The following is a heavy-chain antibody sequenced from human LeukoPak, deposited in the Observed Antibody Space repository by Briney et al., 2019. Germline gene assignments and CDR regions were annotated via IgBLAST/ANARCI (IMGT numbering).Heavy chain of an antibody. Sequence: PSETLSLTCTVSGGSISSGGYYWSWIRQYPGKGLEWIGCIYYSGSTYYNPSLKSRVTISVDTSKNQFSLKLSSVTAADTAVYYCAREKPNYYDSIGEYNWFDPWGQGTLVTVSS. CDR1: GGSISSGGYY. CDR3: AREKPNYYDSIGEYNWFDP. CDR2: IYYSGST. J-gene: IGHJ5*02. D-gene: IGHD3-22*01. V-gene: IGHV4-31*03.